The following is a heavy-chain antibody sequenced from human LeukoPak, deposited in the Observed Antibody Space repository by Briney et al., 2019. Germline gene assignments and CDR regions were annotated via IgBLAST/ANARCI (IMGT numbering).Heavy chain of an antibody. CDR2: ISYSGST. CDR1: GGSINGFY. D-gene: IGHD4-17*01. CDR3: AGELDYGDYGGFDY. Sequence: SETLSLTCTVSGGSINGFYWSWIRQPPGRRLEWIGYISYSGSTYYNPSLKSRVTISVDTSKNQFSLKLSSVTAADTAVYYCAGELDYGDYGGFDYWGQGTLVTVSS. V-gene: IGHV4-59*12. J-gene: IGHJ4*02.